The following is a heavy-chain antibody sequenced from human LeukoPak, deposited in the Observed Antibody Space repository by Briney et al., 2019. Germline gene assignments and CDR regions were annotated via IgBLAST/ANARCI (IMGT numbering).Heavy chain of an antibody. V-gene: IGHV3-23*01. CDR1: GFTFSSYA. D-gene: IGHD5-18*01. J-gene: IGHJ4*02. Sequence: EPGGSLRLSCAASGFTFSSYAMSWVRQAPGKGLEWVSAISGSGGSTYYADSVKGRFTISRDNSKNTLYLQMNSLRAEDTAVYYCAKRPSELWLKGNYFDYWGQGTLVTVSS. CDR2: ISGSGGST. CDR3: AKRPSELWLKGNYFDY.